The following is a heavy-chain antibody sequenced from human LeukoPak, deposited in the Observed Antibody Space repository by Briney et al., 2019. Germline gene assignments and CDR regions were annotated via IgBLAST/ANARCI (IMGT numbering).Heavy chain of an antibody. CDR1: GFTFDDYA. J-gene: IGHJ3*02. Sequence: PGRSLRLSCAASGFTFDDYAMHWVRQAPGKGLEWASGISWNSGSIGYADSVKGRFTISRDNAKNSLYLQMNSLRAEDTALYYCAKDISRTRAFDIWGQGTMVTVSS. CDR2: ISWNSGSI. CDR3: AKDISRTRAFDI. V-gene: IGHV3-9*01. D-gene: IGHD2-2*01.